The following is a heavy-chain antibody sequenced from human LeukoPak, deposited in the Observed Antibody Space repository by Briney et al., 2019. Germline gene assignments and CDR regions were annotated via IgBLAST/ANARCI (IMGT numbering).Heavy chain of an antibody. CDR1: GGSISSGGYS. CDR2: IYHSGST. V-gene: IGHV4-30-2*01. J-gene: IGHJ6*02. CDR3: ARYSTGMDV. D-gene: IGHD4-11*01. Sequence: PSQTLSLNCAVSGGSISSGGYSWSWIRQPPGKGLEWIGYIYHSGSTYYNPSLKSRVTISVDRSKNQFSLKLSSVTAADTAVYYCARYSTGMDVWGQGTTVTVSS.